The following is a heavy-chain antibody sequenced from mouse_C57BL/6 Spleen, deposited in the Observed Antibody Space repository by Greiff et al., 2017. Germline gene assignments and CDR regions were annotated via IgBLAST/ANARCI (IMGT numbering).Heavy chain of an antibody. CDR2: IYPRSGNT. Sequence: VKLMESGAELARPGASVKLSCKASGYTFTSYGISWVKQRTGQGLEWIGEIYPRSGNTYYNEKFKGKATLTADKSSSTAYMELRSLTSEDSAVYFCARSRDLYAMDYWGQGTSVTVSS. CDR3: ARSRDLYAMDY. V-gene: IGHV1-81*01. J-gene: IGHJ4*01. CDR1: GYTFTSYG. D-gene: IGHD3-3*01.